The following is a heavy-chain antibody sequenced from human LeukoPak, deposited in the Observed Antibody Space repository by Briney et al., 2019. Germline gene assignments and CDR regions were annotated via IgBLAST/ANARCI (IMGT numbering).Heavy chain of an antibody. CDR2: INHSGST. J-gene: IGHJ3*02. D-gene: IGHD6-13*01. CDR3: ARGPHQIAAAGTGAFDI. V-gene: IGHV4-34*01. Sequence: SETLSLTCAVYGGSFSGYYWSWIRQPPGKGLEWIGEINHSGSTNYNPSLKSRVTISVDTSKNQFSLKLSSVTAADTAVYYCARGPHQIAAAGTGAFDIWGQGTMVTVSS. CDR1: GGSFSGYY.